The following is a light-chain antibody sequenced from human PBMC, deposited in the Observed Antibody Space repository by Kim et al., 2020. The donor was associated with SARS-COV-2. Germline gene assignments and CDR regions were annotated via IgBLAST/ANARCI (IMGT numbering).Light chain of an antibody. J-gene: IGKJ2*01. Sequence: SASVGDRVTITCRASQNIAIYLNWYQQKPGKAPRLLIYRATNLQSGVPSRFSGSGSGTDFTLTISSLQHEDFATYYCQQSDDSYSFGQGTKVDIK. CDR2: RAT. CDR1: QNIAIY. V-gene: IGKV1-39*01. CDR3: QQSDDSYS.